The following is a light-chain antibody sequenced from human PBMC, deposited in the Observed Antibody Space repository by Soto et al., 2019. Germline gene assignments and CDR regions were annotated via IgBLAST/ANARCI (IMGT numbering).Light chain of an antibody. CDR3: SSYTSSSTPYV. V-gene: IGLV2-14*01. CDR2: DVT. Sequence: QSALTQPASGSGSPGQSLTISCTGTSSDVGGYNYVSWYQQHPVKAPKLMIYDVTNRPSGVSDRFSGSKSGNTASLTISGLQAEDEADYYCSSYTSSSTPYVFGTGTKVTVL. J-gene: IGLJ1*01. CDR1: SSDVGGYNY.